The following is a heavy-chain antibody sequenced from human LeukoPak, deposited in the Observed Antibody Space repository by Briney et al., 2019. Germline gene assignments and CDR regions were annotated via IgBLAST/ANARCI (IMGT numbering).Heavy chain of an antibody. CDR1: GDSISSSNSY. V-gene: IGHV4-61*02. CDR2: IYTSGST. D-gene: IGHD3-10*01. CDR3: ARDKSRTYGSADAFDI. Sequence: SESLSLTCTVSGDSISSSNSYWGWIRQPAGKGLEWIGRIYTSGSTNYNPSLKSRVTMSVDTSKNQFSLKLSSVTAADTAVYYCARDKSRTYGSADAFDIWGQGTMVTVSS. J-gene: IGHJ3*02.